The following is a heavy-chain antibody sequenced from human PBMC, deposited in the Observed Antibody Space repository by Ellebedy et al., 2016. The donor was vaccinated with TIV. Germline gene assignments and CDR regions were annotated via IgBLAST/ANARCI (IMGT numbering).Heavy chain of an antibody. CDR2: FSYGGTT. V-gene: IGHV4-59*01. D-gene: IGHD3-22*01. J-gene: IGHJ3*02. Sequence: MPSETLSLTCTVSGGSISGYQWSWIRQPPGQGLEWIGYFSYGGTTDYNPSLKSRVTVSADTSKSQFSLKLSSVTAADTAMYFCARIYYDSSGYPKFRAFDIWGQGTVVTVSS. CDR3: ARIYYDSSGYPKFRAFDI. CDR1: GGSISGYQ.